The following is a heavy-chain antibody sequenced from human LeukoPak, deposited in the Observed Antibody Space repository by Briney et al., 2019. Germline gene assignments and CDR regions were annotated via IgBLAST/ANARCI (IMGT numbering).Heavy chain of an antibody. V-gene: IGHV4-30-2*01. CDR2: IYHSGST. J-gene: IGHJ3*02. CDR3: ARDEAEGFGESPSDAFDI. CDR1: GGSISSGGYY. Sequence: QTLSLTCTVSGGSISSGGYYWSWIRQPPGKGLEWIGYIYHSGSTYYNPSLKSRVTISVDRSKNQFSLKLSSVTAADTTVYYCARDEAEGFGESPSDAFDIWGQGTMVTVSS. D-gene: IGHD3-10*01.